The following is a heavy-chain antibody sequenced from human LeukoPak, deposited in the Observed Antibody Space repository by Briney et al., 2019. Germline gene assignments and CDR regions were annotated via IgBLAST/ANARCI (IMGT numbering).Heavy chain of an antibody. Sequence: PSETLSLTCAVYGGSFTSYYWSWIRQPPGKGLEWIGEISHTGHTDYNPSLKSRVTMSVETSKNQLSLILSSVTAADTAVYYCARGPYSSDAGYWGQGTLVTVSS. J-gene: IGHJ4*02. CDR2: ISHTGHT. V-gene: IGHV4-34*01. CDR1: GGSFTSYY. CDR3: ARGPYSSDAGY. D-gene: IGHD6-25*01.